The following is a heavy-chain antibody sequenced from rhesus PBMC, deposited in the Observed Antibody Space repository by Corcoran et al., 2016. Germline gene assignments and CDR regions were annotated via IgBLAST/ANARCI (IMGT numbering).Heavy chain of an antibody. CDR1: WDSISSGYD. V-gene: IGHV4-76*01. J-gene: IGHJ4*01. D-gene: IGHD3-28*01. CDR3: ARWEHYCGSGRKGYYFDY. Sequence: QVQLQESGPGLVNPSETMSLTCAVSWDSISSGYDLSLFHQTPGQGRAGMGSSYGIGGATTYNPTLQNRVTISEGSSKHQFSLELSCMTDAATAVNYCARWEHYCGSGRKGYYFDYWGQGVLVTVSS. CDR2: SYGIGGAT.